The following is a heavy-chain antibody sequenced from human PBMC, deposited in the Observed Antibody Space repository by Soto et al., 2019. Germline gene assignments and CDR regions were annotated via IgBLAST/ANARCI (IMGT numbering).Heavy chain of an antibody. CDR1: GGTFIDHS. CDR2: ISRGRSYT. Sequence: TGGSLRLSCSASGGTFIDHSVSWIRQATGKGLEWVSYISRGRSYTNYADSVKGRFTVSRDDAKNSLYLQMNSLRAEDTAVYYCARDLPDDSLPWGQGTLVTVSS. V-gene: IGHV3-11*05. CDR3: ARDLPDDSLP. D-gene: IGHD3-22*01. J-gene: IGHJ5*02.